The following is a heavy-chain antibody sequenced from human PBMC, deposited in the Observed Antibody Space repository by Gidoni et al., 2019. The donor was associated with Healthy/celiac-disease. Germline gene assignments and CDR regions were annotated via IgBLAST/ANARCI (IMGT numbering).Heavy chain of an antibody. CDR2: IIPIFGTA. CDR3: ARARKESGGATYPVGYYYYMDV. Sequence: QVQLVQSGAEVKKPGSSVKVSCKASGGTFSSYAISWVRQAPGQGLEWMGGIIPIFGTANYAQKFQGRVTITADESTSTAYMELSSLRSEDTAVYYCARARKESGGATYPVGYYYYMDVWGKGTTVTVSS. D-gene: IGHD1-26*01. CDR1: GGTFSSYA. V-gene: IGHV1-69*01. J-gene: IGHJ6*03.